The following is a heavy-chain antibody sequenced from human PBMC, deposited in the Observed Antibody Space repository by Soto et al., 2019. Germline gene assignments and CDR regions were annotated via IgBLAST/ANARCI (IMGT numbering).Heavy chain of an antibody. CDR3: ARGSYYYDSSGPDFWAEDDAFDI. Sequence: QVQLVESGGGVVQPGRSLRLSCAASGFTFSSYGMHWVRQAPGKGLEWVAVIWYDGNNKYYADSVKGRFTISRDNSKNTLYLQMNSLRAEDTPVYYCARGSYYYDSSGPDFWAEDDAFDIWGQGTMVTVSS. J-gene: IGHJ3*02. CDR1: GFTFSSYG. D-gene: IGHD3-22*01. CDR2: IWYDGNNK. V-gene: IGHV3-33*01.